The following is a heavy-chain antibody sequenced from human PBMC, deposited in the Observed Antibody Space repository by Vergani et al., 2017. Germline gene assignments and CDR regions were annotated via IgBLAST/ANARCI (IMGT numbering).Heavy chain of an antibody. CDR3: AREGGKTAGYFDL. D-gene: IGHD6-13*01. Sequence: QITLKESSPTLVKPTQTLTLTCTLSGFSLTTPGVGVAWIRQPPGKALEWLAIIYWNDDVRYRPSLNNRLPITKDTAKNQVVLTMTKMDPVDTGTYYCAREGGKTAGYFDLWGPGSLVTVSS. CDR2: IYWNDDV. V-gene: IGHV2-5*01. J-gene: IGHJ4*02. CDR1: GFSLTTPGVG.